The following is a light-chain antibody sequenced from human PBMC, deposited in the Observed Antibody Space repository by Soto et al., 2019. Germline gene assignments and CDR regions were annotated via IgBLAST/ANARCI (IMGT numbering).Light chain of an antibody. CDR1: SSDVGAYNY. Sequence: QSALTQPASVSGSPGHSITISCTGTSSDVGAYNYVSWYQQHPGKAPKLMIYEVTNRPSGVSDRFSGSKSGNTASLTISGLQAEDEADYYCNSYTSSSTWVFGGGTKVTVL. CDR2: EVT. V-gene: IGLV2-14*01. CDR3: NSYTSSSTWV. J-gene: IGLJ3*02.